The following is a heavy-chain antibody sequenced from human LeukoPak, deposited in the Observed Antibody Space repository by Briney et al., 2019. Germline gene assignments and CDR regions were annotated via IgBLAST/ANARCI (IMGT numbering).Heavy chain of an antibody. CDR2: IYPAHSHT. V-gene: IGHV5-51*01. CDR1: GYNFTSYC. J-gene: IGHJ4*02. CDR3: ARRPAQAVAGRFDY. Sequence: PGESLKISCKGSGYNFTSYCIASLRQMPLKNLQSMAIIYPAHSHTRYSPSFQHHVTISADKSISTAYLQRTSPKPPCTPMYYCARRPAQAVAGRFDYWGKGTLVTVYS. D-gene: IGHD6-19*01.